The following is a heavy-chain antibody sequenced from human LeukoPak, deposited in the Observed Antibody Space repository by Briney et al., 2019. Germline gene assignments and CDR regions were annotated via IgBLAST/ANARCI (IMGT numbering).Heavy chain of an antibody. CDR1: GFTFSSYG. J-gene: IGHJ4*02. CDR2: ISYDGSNK. V-gene: IGHV3-30*18. Sequence: SGRSLRLSCAASGFTFSSYGMHWVRQAPGKGLEWVAAISYDGSNKYYADSVKGRFTISRDNSKNTLSLQMSSLRAADTAVYYCAKAAKYYYDSSDYYDYWGQGTLVTVSS. D-gene: IGHD3-22*01. CDR3: AKAAKYYYDSSDYYDY.